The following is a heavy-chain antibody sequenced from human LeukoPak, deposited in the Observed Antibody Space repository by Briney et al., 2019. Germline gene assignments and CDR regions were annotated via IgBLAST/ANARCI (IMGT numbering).Heavy chain of an antibody. CDR1: GGSISSYY. D-gene: IGHD2-2*01. J-gene: IGHJ6*03. CDR3: ARLGETRVVPAAPLYYYYMYV. V-gene: IGHV4-59*01. Sequence: SETLSLTCTVSGGSISSYYWSWIRQPPGKVLEWIGYIYYSGSTNYNPSLKSQVTISVDTSKNQFSLKLSSVTAADTAVYYCARLGETRVVPAAPLYYYYMYVWGKGTTVTVSS. CDR2: IYYSGST.